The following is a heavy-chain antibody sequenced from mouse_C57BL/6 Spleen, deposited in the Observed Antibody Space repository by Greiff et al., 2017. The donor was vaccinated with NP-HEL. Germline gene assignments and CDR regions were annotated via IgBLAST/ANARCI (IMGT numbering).Heavy chain of an antibody. V-gene: IGHV1-81*01. CDR1: GYTFTSYG. Sequence: QVQLKQSGAELARPGASVKLSCKASGYTFTSYGISWVKQRTGQGLEWIGEIYPRSGNTYYNEKFKGKATLTADKSSSTAYMELRSLTSEDSAVYFCAREGGSYYYGSSSFAYWGQGTLVTVSA. J-gene: IGHJ3*01. CDR2: IYPRSGNT. D-gene: IGHD1-1*01. CDR3: AREGGSYYYGSSSFAY.